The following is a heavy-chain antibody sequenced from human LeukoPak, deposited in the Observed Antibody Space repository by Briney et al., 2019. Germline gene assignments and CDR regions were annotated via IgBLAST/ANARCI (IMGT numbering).Heavy chain of an antibody. D-gene: IGHD2-2*02. CDR3: ARERCSSTSCYMYFDY. V-gene: IGHV4-59*05. Sequence: SETLSLTCTVSGGSISSYYWSWIRQPPGKGLEWIGSIYYSGSTYYNPSLKSRVTISVDTSKNQFSLKLSSVTAADTAVYYCARERCSSTSCYMYFDYWGQGTLVTVSS. J-gene: IGHJ4*02. CDR1: GGSISSYY. CDR2: IYYSGST.